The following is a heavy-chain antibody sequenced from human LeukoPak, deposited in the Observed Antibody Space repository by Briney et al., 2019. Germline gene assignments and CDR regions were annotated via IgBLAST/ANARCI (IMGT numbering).Heavy chain of an antibody. D-gene: IGHD1-26*01. CDR3: ARDPYSGNYGAYYYYYMDV. V-gene: IGHV3-7*01. Sequence: PGGSLRLSCAASGFTFSSFWMTWVRQTPGEGLEWVASIRDDGSAKYYVDSVKGRFTISRDDAKNSLYLQMDSLRVEDTAVYYCARDPYSGNYGAYYYYYMDVWGKGTTVTISS. CDR1: GFTFSSFW. J-gene: IGHJ6*03. CDR2: IRDDGSAK.